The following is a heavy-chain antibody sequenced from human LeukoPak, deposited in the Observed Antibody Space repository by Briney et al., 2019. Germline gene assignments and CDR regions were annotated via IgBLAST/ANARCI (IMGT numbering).Heavy chain of an antibody. D-gene: IGHD6-13*01. J-gene: IGHJ6*02. CDR1: GFTFSSYG. CDR2: IWYDGSNK. CDR3: ARDAAAAAGTAYYYYGMDV. Sequence: PGGSLRLSCAASGFTFSSYGMPWVRQAPGKGLEWVAVIWYDGSNKYHADSVKGRFTISRDNSKNTLYLQMNSLRAEDTAVYYCARDAAAAAGTAYYYYGMDVWGQGTTVTVSS. V-gene: IGHV3-33*01.